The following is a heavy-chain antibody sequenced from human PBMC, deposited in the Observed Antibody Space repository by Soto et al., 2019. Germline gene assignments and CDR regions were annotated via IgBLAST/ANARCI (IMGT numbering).Heavy chain of an antibody. J-gene: IGHJ4*02. Sequence: GGSLRLSCAASGFTFSTYAMSWVRQAPGKGLEWVSAIGSTATPTYYADSVKGRFTVSRDNSKFTLLLQMNSLRVEDTAVYYCATGSSGWAGPWDYRGRGTMVTVSS. D-gene: IGHD6-19*01. CDR1: GFTFSTYA. CDR2: IGSTATPT. V-gene: IGHV3-23*01. CDR3: ATGSSGWAGPWDY.